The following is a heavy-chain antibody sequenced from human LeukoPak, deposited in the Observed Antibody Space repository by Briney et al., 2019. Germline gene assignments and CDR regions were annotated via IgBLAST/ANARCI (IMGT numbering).Heavy chain of an antibody. J-gene: IGHJ5*02. D-gene: IGHD5-24*01. Sequence: GGSLRLSCAASGFTFSNAWWSWCRQAPGKGLEWLAVISYDGSITYYADSVKGRFTISRDNSNNTLHLQKNSLRAEDTALYYCAREDNPLWFDPWGQGTLVIVSS. CDR3: AREDNPLWFDP. V-gene: IGHV3-30-3*01. CDR1: GFTFSNAW. CDR2: ISYDGSIT.